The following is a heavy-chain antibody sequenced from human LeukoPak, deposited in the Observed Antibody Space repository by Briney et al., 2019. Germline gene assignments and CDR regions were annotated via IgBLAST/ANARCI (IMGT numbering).Heavy chain of an antibody. CDR1: GFTVSSYS. Sequence: PGGSLRLSCAASGFTVSSYSMNWVRQAPGKGLEWVSYITSSGRTIYYADSVKGRFTISRDNAKNSLYLQMNSLRAEDTAVYYCAELGITMIGGVWGKGTTVTISS. CDR3: AELGITMIGGV. D-gene: IGHD3-10*02. J-gene: IGHJ6*04. V-gene: IGHV3-48*04. CDR2: ITSSGRTI.